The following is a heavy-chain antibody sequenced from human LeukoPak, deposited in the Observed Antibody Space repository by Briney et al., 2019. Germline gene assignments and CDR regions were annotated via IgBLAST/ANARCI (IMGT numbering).Heavy chain of an antibody. CDR2: IGTIGDT. J-gene: IGHJ3*02. Sequence: GGSLRLSCTASGFTFRTYDMHWVRQPTGKGMEWVSAIGTIGDTYYAGSVKGRFTISREDAKNSLYLQMNNLRAGDTAVYYCVRETVATGSNYLAPLDIWGQGTMVTVSS. CDR1: GFTFRTYD. CDR3: VRETVATGSNYLAPLDI. V-gene: IGHV3-13*01. D-gene: IGHD5-24*01.